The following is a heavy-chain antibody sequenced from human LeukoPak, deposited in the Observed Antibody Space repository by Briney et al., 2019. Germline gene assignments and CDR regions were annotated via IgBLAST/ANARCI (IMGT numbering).Heavy chain of an antibody. J-gene: IGHJ5*02. CDR1: GFTFDDYA. CDR3: ATFSYAGNAGGSVGP. CDR2: ISWNSGSI. V-gene: IGHV3-9*01. D-gene: IGHD4-23*01. Sequence: PGRSLRLSCAASGFTFDDYAMHWVRQAPGKGLEWVSGISWNSGSIGYADSVKGRFTISRDNSKNTVYLQMNSLRAEDTAVYYCATFSYAGNAGGSVGPWGQGTLVTVSS.